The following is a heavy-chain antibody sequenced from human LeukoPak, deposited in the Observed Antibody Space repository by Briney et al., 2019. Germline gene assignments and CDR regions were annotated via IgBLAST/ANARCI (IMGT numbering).Heavy chain of an antibody. CDR1: GFTLSDPY. J-gene: IGHJ4*02. D-gene: IGHD5-18*01. Sequence: GGSLRLSCEASGFTLSDPYMRWIRQAPGKGLECLSYISGSGTHINYADSVRGRFTISRDNAKNLLYLQMNELRCEGTAVYYCARTARHLDYWGQGTLVTVSS. V-gene: IGHV3-11*04. CDR2: ISGSGTHI. CDR3: ARTARHLDY.